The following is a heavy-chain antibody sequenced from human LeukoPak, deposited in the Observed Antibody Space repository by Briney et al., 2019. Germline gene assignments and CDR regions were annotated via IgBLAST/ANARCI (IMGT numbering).Heavy chain of an antibody. V-gene: IGHV1-69*05. CDR3: ARGARYYDSSGYYSPFDY. J-gene: IGHJ4*02. CDR1: GGTFSSYA. Sequence: ASVKVSCKASGGTFSSYAISWVRQAPGQGLERMGGIIPIFGTANYAQKFQGRVTITTDESTSTAYMELSSLRSEDTAVYYCARGARYYDSSGYYSPFDYWGQGTLVTVSS. D-gene: IGHD3-22*01. CDR2: IIPIFGTA.